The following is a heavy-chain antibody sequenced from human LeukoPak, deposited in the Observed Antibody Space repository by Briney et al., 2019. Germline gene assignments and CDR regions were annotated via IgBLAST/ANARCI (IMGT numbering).Heavy chain of an antibody. CDR2: ISSSSSYI. CDR1: GFTFSSYS. J-gene: IGHJ4*02. CDR3: AGGVDIVVVPAAPSY. Sequence: PGGSLRLSCAASGFTFSSYSMNWVRQAPGKGLEWVSSISSSSSYIYYADSVKGRFTISRDNAKNSLYLQMNSLRAEDTAVYYCAGGVDIVVVPAAPSYWGQGTLVTVSS. D-gene: IGHD2-2*01. V-gene: IGHV3-21*01.